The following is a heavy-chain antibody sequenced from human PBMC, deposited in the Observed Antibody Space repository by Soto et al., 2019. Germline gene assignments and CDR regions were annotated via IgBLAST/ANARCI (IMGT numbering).Heavy chain of an antibody. CDR3: ARVDTDTAMVSVNWFDP. J-gene: IGHJ5*02. V-gene: IGHV6-1*01. Sequence: PSQTLSLTCAISGDSVSSNSAAWNWIRQSPSRGLEWLGRTYYRSKWYNDYAVSVKSRITINPDTSKNQFSLQLNSVTPEDTAVYYCARVDTDTAMVSVNWFDPWGQGTLVTVSS. CDR1: GDSVSSNSAA. D-gene: IGHD5-18*01. CDR2: TYYRSKWYN.